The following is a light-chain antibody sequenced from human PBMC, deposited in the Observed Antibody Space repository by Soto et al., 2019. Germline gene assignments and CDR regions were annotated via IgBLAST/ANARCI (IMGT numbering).Light chain of an antibody. J-gene: IGKJ1*01. CDR2: KAS. V-gene: IGKV1-5*03. CDR3: QQYNSYSS. Sequence: DIQMTQSPSTLSASVGDRVTITCRASQSISSWLAWYQQKPGKAPKLLIYKASSLESGVPSRFSGSGSGTEFTVTISSLQPDDFATYYCQQYNSYSSFGHWTKVDIK. CDR1: QSISSW.